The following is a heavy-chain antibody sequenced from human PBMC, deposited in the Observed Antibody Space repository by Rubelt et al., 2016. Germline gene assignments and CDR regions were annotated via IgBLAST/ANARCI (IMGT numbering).Heavy chain of an antibody. J-gene: IGHJ6*02. Sequence: QVQLMQSGAEVKKPGSSVKVSCKASGGTFSSYAISWVRQAPGQGLEWMGGIIPIVGTANYAQKFQGSVTITADESTSTAYMALSSLSSEDTAVYYCAADSGYGPSMDVWGQGPRSPSP. D-gene: IGHD5-12*01. CDR1: GGTFSSYA. CDR2: IIPIVGTA. CDR3: AADSGYGPSMDV. V-gene: IGHV1-69*01.